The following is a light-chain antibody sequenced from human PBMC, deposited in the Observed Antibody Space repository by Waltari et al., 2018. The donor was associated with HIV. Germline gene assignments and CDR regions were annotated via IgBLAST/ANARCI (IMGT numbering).Light chain of an antibody. CDR1: QGIGNW. V-gene: IGKV1D-12*01. CDR3: QQASRFPLT. J-gene: IGKJ4*01. Sequence: DIQLTQSPSSVSASVGHRVTITCRASQGIGNWLAWYQKKPGKAPKLLISAASSLQTGVPSRFSGSGSGTDFTLTISSLQPEDFATYYCQQASRFPLTFGGGTKVEIK. CDR2: AAS.